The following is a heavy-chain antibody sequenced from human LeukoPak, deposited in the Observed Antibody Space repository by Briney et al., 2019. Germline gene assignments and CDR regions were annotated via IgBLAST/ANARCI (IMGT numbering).Heavy chain of an antibody. Sequence: GGSLRLSCAASAFTFSNYAMHWVRQAPGKGLEWVALISYDGSDINYADSVKGRFTISRDNSKNTLYLQMNSLRAEDTAVYYCAKDYDFWSGYQPLYFDYWGQGTLVTVSS. CDR3: AKDYDFWSGYQPLYFDY. CDR2: ISYDGSDI. CDR1: AFTFSNYA. D-gene: IGHD3-3*01. J-gene: IGHJ4*02. V-gene: IGHV3-30-3*01.